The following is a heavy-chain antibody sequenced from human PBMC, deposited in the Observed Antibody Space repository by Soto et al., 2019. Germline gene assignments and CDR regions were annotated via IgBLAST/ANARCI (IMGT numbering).Heavy chain of an antibody. V-gene: IGHV4-4*09. CDR1: GGSISTYY. CDR2: LYRTGST. Sequence: SETLSLTCTVSGGSISTYYWNWIRQSPGKGLEWIGYLYRTGSTHYNPSLNSRVAISLDTSRNKFSLKLHSVTAADTAVYFYARQIGDDPFDVWGQGTMVTVSS. CDR3: ARQIGDDPFDV. D-gene: IGHD3-3*01. J-gene: IGHJ3*01.